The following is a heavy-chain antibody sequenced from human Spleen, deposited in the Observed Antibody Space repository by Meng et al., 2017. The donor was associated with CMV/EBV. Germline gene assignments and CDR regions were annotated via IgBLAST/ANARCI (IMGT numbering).Heavy chain of an antibody. Sequence: YTLTSYGINGARQAPGQGLEWMGWIRVYNGDTKYAQKFQGRVTMTTDTSTSTAYMELRSLRSDDTAVYYCARRGPSYCGVDCLAWFDPWGQGTLVTVSS. V-gene: IGHV1-18*01. CDR1: YTLTSYG. D-gene: IGHD2-21*01. CDR3: ARRGPSYCGVDCLAWFDP. J-gene: IGHJ5*02. CDR2: IRVYNGDT.